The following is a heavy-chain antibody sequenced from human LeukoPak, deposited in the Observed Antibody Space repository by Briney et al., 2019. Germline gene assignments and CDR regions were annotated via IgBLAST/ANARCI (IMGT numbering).Heavy chain of an antibody. V-gene: IGHV3-7*03. Sequence: GGSLRLSCAASGFTFSSYWLNWAGKAPGKGLEWVASINHNGNVNYHVDSVKGRFTISRDNAKNSLYLQMSNLRAEDTAVYFCARGGGLDVWGQGATVTVSS. CDR2: INHNGNVN. CDR1: GFTFSSYW. CDR3: ARGGGLDV. D-gene: IGHD3-16*01. J-gene: IGHJ6*02.